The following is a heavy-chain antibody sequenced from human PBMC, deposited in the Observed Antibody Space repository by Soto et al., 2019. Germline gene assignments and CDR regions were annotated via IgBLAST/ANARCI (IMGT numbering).Heavy chain of an antibody. V-gene: IGHV1-3*01. CDR1: GYTFTSYA. CDR2: INAGNGNT. D-gene: IGHD3-10*01. CDR3: ARGLGGSGSDSDY. Sequence: QVQLVQSGAEVKKPGASVKVSCKASGYTFTSYAMHWVRQAPGQRLEWMGWINAGNGNTKYSQKFQGRVTITRDTSARTAYMELSILRSEDTAVYYCARGLGGSGSDSDYWGQGALVTVAS. J-gene: IGHJ4*02.